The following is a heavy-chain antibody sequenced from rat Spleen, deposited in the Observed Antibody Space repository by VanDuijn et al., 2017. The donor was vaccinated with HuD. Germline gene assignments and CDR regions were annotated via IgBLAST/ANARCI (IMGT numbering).Heavy chain of an antibody. J-gene: IGHJ4*01. CDR3: AKTNNPYFYIMDA. CDR1: GYSITSSYS. D-gene: IGHD3-4*01. Sequence: EVQLQESGPGLVKPSQSLSLTCSVTGYSITSSYSWNWIRKFPGNKLEWMGYINSAGSTNYNPSLRSRISITRDTSKNQFFLQVNSVTTEDTATFYCAKTNNPYFYIMDAWGQGASVTVSS. CDR2: INSAGST. V-gene: IGHV3-3*01.